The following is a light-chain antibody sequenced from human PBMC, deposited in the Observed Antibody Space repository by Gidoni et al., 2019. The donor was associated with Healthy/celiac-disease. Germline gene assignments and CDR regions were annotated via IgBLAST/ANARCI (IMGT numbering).Light chain of an antibody. CDR1: RGSIASNY. CDR2: EDN. Sequence: FMLTQPHSLSESPWKTVTISCPRSRGSIASNYVQWYQQRPGSAPTTVIYEDNQRPSGVPDRFSGSIDSSSNSASLTISGLKTEDEADYYCQSYDSSNQVFGGGTKLTVL. V-gene: IGLV6-57*04. CDR3: QSYDSSNQV. J-gene: IGLJ3*02.